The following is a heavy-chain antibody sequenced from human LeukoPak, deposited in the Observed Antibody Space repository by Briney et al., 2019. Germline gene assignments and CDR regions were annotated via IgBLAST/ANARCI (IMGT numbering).Heavy chain of an antibody. CDR2: IYYNGNT. D-gene: IGHD5-12*01. Sequence: PSDTLSLTCAVSGYSISSNNWWAWVRQPPGKGLEWIGYIYYNGNTYYNPYNPSLTSRVTMSVDTSKNQFSLKLDSVTEIDTAMYYCARHAVYSGYDLIRHFDYWGQGTLVTVSS. CDR1: GYSISSNNW. J-gene: IGHJ4*02. V-gene: IGHV4-28*01. CDR3: ARHAVYSGYDLIRHFDY.